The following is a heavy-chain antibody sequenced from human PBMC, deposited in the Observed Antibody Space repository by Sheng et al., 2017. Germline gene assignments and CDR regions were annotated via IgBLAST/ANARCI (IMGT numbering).Heavy chain of an antibody. Sequence: QVQLQESGPGLVKPSETLSLTCTVTGDSITSFYWNWIRQPPGKGLEWIGYIHYNGNTNYNPSLKNRVTISLDRSTNQFSLKVTSVTAADTAVYYCARDGATWGLNDAFDVWGQGTMLTVSS. CDR1: GDSITSFY. J-gene: IGHJ3*01. CDR2: IHYNGNT. V-gene: IGHV4-59*01. CDR3: ARDGATWGLNDAFDV. D-gene: IGHD3-16*01.